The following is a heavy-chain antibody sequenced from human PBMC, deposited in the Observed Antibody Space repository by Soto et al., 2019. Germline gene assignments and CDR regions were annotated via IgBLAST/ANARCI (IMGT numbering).Heavy chain of an antibody. D-gene: IGHD6-19*01. CDR2: IKSKTDGGTT. CDR1: GFTFSNVW. Sequence: EVQLVESGGGLVKPGGSLRLSCAASGFTFSNVWMNWVRQAPGKGLEWVGRIKSKTDGGTTDYAAPVKGRFAISRDDSKNTLYLQMNSLKTVDTAVYYCTPLALKYCSGWYEFSDWGQGTLVTVSS. J-gene: IGHJ4*02. CDR3: TPLALKYCSGWYEFSD. V-gene: IGHV3-15*07.